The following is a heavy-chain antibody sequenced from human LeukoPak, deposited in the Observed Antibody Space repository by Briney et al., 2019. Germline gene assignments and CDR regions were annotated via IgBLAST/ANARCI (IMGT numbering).Heavy chain of an antibody. Sequence: EASVKVSCKASGYTFTGFYMHWVRQAPGQGLEWMGWINPNSGGTIYAQKFQGRVTMTRDTSTSTVYMELSSLRSEDTAVYYCARARAVAGYGDFDYWGQGTLVTVSS. CDR2: INPNSGGT. D-gene: IGHD6-19*01. CDR3: ARARAVAGYGDFDY. V-gene: IGHV1-2*02. CDR1: GYTFTGFY. J-gene: IGHJ4*02.